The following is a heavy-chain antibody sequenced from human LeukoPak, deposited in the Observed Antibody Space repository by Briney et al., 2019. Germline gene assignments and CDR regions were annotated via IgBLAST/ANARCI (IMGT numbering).Heavy chain of an antibody. CDR2: IKEDGSEK. CDR3: ARSRYCDY. J-gene: IGHJ4*02. Sequence: GGSLRLSCAASGFTFSAYWMTWVRQAPGKGLEWVANIKEDGSEKNYVDSVKGRFTISRDNAKNSLYLQMDSLRGEDTAVYYCARSRYCDYWGQGTLVTVSS. V-gene: IGHV3-7*04. CDR1: GFTFSAYW.